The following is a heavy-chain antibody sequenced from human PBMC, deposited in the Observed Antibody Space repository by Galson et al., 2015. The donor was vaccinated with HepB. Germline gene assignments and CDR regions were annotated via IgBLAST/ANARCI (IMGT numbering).Heavy chain of an antibody. D-gene: IGHD1-26*01. CDR2: VSRPGTPI. J-gene: IGHJ4*02. CDR3: ARAHSGSYCRYFDF. V-gene: IGHV3-48*03. Sequence: SLRLSCAASGFSFSTYEMNWVRQAPGQGPDWISYVSRPGTPIYYASSVNGRFTMSRDNAKNSLYLQMNSLRPEDTAIYYCARAHSGSYCRYFDFWGQGVLVSVSS. CDR1: GFSFSTYE.